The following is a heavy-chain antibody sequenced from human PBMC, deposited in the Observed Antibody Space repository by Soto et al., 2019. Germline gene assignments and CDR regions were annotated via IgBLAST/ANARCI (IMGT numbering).Heavy chain of an antibody. D-gene: IGHD3-22*01. CDR1: GYTFTSYG. CDR3: ARVGPITMIVVVTPDFDY. J-gene: IGHJ4*02. Sequence: ASVKVSCKASGYTFTSYGISWVRQAPGQGLEWMGWISAYNGNTNYAQKLQGRVTMTTDTSTGTAYMELRSLRSDDTAVYYCARVGPITMIVVVTPDFDYWGQGTLVTVSS. CDR2: ISAYNGNT. V-gene: IGHV1-18*01.